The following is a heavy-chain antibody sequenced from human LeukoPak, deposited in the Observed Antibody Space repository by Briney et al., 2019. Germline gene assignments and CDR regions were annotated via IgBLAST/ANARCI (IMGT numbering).Heavy chain of an antibody. CDR2: ISYDGSNK. V-gene: IGHV3-30-3*01. J-gene: IGHJ4*02. CDR3: AREGDTTMVY. CDR1: GFTFSSYA. Sequence: GGSLRLSCAAPGFTFSSYAMHWVRQAPGKGLEWVAVISYDGSNKYYADSVKGRFTISRDNSKNTLYLQMNSLRAEDTAVYYCAREGDTTMVYWGQGTLVTVSS. D-gene: IGHD5-18*01.